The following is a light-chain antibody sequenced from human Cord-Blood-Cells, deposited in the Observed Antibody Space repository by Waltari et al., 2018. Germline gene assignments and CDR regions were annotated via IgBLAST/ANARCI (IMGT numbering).Light chain of an antibody. Sequence: EIVLTQSPGTLSLSPGERATLSCRASQSVSSSYLAWYQQKPGQAPRLLIYGASSRATGIPDRFSGSGCGTDFTLTISRLEPEDFAVYYCQQYGSSPTFGQGTKLEIK. CDR3: QQYGSSPT. J-gene: IGKJ2*01. V-gene: IGKV3-20*01. CDR1: QSVSSSY. CDR2: GAS.